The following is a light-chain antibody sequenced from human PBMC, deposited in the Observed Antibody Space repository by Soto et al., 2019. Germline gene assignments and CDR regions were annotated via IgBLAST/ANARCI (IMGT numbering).Light chain of an antibody. Sequence: QSVLTQPASVSGSPGQSITISCTGTSSDVGGYNYVSWYRHHPGSAPKLMIYEVTSRLSGVSNRFSGSKSGNTASLTISGLQAEDEADYYCNSYSSSQSWVFGGGTQLTVL. J-gene: IGLJ3*02. CDR2: EVT. V-gene: IGLV2-14*01. CDR1: SSDVGGYNY. CDR3: NSYSSSQSWV.